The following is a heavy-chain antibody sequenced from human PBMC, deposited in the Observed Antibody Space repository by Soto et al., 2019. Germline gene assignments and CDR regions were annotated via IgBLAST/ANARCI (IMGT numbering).Heavy chain of an antibody. V-gene: IGHV1-69*13. CDR1: GGTFSGYA. Sequence: ASVKVSCKASGGTFSGYAISWVRQAPGQGLEWMGEIIPMFGTSNYAQKFQGRVTITADESTSTAYMELSSLRSEDTAVYYCARGSCSSTSCYKEYYFDLWGQGTLVTVSS. J-gene: IGHJ4*02. CDR3: ARGSCSSTSCYKEYYFDL. D-gene: IGHD2-2*02. CDR2: IIPMFGTS.